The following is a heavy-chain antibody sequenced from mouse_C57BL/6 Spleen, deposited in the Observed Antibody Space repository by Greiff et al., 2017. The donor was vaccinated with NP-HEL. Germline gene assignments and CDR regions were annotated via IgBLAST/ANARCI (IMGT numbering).Heavy chain of an antibody. V-gene: IGHV7-3*01. CDR3: ARSTVSAMDY. J-gene: IGHJ4*01. CDR2: IRNKANGYTT. Sequence: EVKLMESGGGLVQPGGSLSLSCAASGFTFTDYYMSWVRQPPGKALEWLGFIRNKANGYTTEYSASVKGRFTISRDNSQSILYLQMNALRAEDSATYYCARSTVSAMDYWGQGTSVTVSS. D-gene: IGHD6-2*01. CDR1: GFTFTDYY.